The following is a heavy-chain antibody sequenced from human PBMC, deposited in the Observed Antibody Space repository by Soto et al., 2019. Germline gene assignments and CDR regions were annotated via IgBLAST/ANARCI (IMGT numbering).Heavy chain of an antibody. Sequence: GASVKVSCKPSGTTLDSFTFSWVRQAPGQGLEWMGGFVPMFGSASIAQRFQGRVTITADASTGTGYMELRDLRSEDSAIYYCAREDDTTGHYSWFDPWGPGTLVTVSS. J-gene: IGHJ5*02. CDR1: GTTLDSFT. CDR3: AREDDTTGHYSWFDP. D-gene: IGHD3-22*01. CDR2: FVPMFGSA. V-gene: IGHV1-69*13.